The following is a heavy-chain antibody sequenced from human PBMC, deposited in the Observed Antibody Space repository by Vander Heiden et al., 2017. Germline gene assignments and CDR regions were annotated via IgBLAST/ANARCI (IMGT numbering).Heavy chain of an antibody. V-gene: IGHV3-21*01. CDR3: ARAPGGTPGWFDP. CDR2: ISSSSSYI. D-gene: IGHD3-16*01. Sequence: APGKGLEWVSSISSSSSYIYYADSVKGRFTISRDNAKNSLYLQMNSLRAEDTAVYYCARAPGGTPGWFDPWGQGTLVTVSS. J-gene: IGHJ5*02.